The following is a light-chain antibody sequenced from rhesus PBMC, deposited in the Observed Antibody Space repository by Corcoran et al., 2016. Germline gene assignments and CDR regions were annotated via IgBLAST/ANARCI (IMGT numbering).Light chain of an antibody. V-gene: IGKV3-10*01. CDR3: YQHSSGYS. Sequence: QVILTQSPATLSLSPGERATLSCRASQSVSSYLAWYQQKPGQAPRLFIYGASSRATGIPDRFSGSGCGTDFTRTISSLEPEDVGVYHCYQHSSGYSFGQGTKVEIK. CDR2: GAS. J-gene: IGKJ2*01. CDR1: QSVSSY.